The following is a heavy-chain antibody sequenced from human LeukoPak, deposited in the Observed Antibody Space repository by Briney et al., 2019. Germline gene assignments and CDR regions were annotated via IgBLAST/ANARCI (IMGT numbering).Heavy chain of an antibody. J-gene: IGHJ4*02. CDR3: VLNMVGGQIFDF. D-gene: IGHD3-10*01. V-gene: IGHV3-7*01. Sequence: GGSLRLSCAASGFTFSHFAMHWVRQAPGKGLEWVADIKRHGSEKHYVDAVKGRFTISRDNAKNSLYLQMNSLRAEDTAVYYCVLNMVGGQIFDFWGQGTLVAVSS. CDR1: GFTFSHFA. CDR2: IKRHGSEK.